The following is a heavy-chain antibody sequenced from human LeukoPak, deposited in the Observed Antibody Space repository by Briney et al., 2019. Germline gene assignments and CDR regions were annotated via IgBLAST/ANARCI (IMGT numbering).Heavy chain of an antibody. CDR1: GFTFGDYA. Sequence: GGSLRLSCTASGFTFGDYAMTWVRQVPGKGLEWVGFIRSKIYGGTPEYAASVKGRFTISRDASKGIAYLQMNSLKTEDTAVYYCTRDQNPYYWGQGTLVTVSS. D-gene: IGHD1-14*01. CDR3: TRDQNPYY. CDR2: IRSKIYGGTP. V-gene: IGHV3-49*04. J-gene: IGHJ4*02.